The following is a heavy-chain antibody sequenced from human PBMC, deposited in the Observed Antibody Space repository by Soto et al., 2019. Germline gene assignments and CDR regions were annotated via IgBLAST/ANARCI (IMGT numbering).Heavy chain of an antibody. D-gene: IGHD3-16*01. CDR3: ARDQDDYVWGSYFDY. CDR1: GFTFSSYA. V-gene: IGHV3-30-3*01. Sequence: QVQLVESGGGVVQPGRSLRLSCAASGFTFSSYAMHWVRQAPGKGLEWVAVISYDGSNKYYADSVKGRFTISRDNSKNTLYLQMNSLRAEDTAVYYCARDQDDYVWGSYFDYWGQGTLVTVSS. CDR2: ISYDGSNK. J-gene: IGHJ4*02.